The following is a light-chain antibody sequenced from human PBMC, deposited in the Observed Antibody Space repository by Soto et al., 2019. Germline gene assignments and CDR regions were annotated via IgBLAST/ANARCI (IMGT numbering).Light chain of an antibody. CDR1: QSVSSY. Sequence: EIVLTQSPATLSLSPGERATLSCRASQSVSSYLAWYQQKPGQAPRLLIYDASNRATGIPARFSGSGSGTYFTLTISSLEPEDFAVYYCQQRSNWPLVAFGQGTKVEIK. CDR3: QQRSNWPLVA. J-gene: IGKJ1*01. CDR2: DAS. V-gene: IGKV3-11*01.